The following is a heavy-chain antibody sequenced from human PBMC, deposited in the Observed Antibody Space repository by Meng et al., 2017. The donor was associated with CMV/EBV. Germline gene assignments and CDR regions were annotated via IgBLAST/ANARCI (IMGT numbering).Heavy chain of an antibody. CDR3: ARSRYYDFWSGHPGYYYYGMDV. V-gene: IGHV5-51*01. J-gene: IGHJ6*02. Sequence: KVSCKGSGYSFTSYWIGWVRQRPGKGLEWMGIIYPGDSDTRYSPSFQGQVTTSADKSISTAYLQWSSLKASDTAMYYCARSRYYDFWSGHPGYYYYGMDVWGQGTTVTVSS. CDR1: GYSFTSYW. D-gene: IGHD3-3*01. CDR2: IYPGDSDT.